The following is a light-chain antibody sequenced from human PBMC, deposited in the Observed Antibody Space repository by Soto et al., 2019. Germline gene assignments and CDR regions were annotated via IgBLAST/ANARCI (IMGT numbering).Light chain of an antibody. Sequence: QSALTQPRSVSGSPGQSVTISCTGTSSDVGGYNYVSWYQQHPGNAPKLMIYDVSKRPSGVPDRFSGSKSANTASLTISGLQAEDEADYYCCSYAGTYTLVFGGGTNLTVL. CDR3: CSYAGTYTLV. CDR1: SSDVGGYNY. V-gene: IGLV2-11*01. CDR2: DVS. J-gene: IGLJ2*01.